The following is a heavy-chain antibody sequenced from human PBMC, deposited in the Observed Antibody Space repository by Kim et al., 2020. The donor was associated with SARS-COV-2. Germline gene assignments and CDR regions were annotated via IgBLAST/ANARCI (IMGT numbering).Heavy chain of an antibody. D-gene: IGHD3-3*01. Sequence: GESLKISCKGSGYSFTSYWISWVRQMPGKGLEWMGRIDPSDSYTNYSPSFQGHVTISADKSISTAYLQWSSLKASDTAMYYCARTPILRFLDPYGMDVWGQGTTVTVSS. CDR3: ARTPILRFLDPYGMDV. CDR2: IDPSDSYT. J-gene: IGHJ6*02. CDR1: GYSFTSYW. V-gene: IGHV5-10-1*01.